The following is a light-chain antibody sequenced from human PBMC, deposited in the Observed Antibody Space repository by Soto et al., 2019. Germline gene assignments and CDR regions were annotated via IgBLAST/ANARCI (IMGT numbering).Light chain of an antibody. V-gene: IGKV3-20*01. J-gene: IGKJ2*01. Sequence: EIVLTQSPGTLSLSPGEGGTLSCRASQSISSSCLAWYQQKPGQSPRLLIYAASSRATGIPDRFSGSGSGTDFTLTISRLEPEDFAVYYCQLYGGSPMFSFGQGTKLEIK. CDR1: QSISSSC. CDR3: QLYGGSPMFS. CDR2: AAS.